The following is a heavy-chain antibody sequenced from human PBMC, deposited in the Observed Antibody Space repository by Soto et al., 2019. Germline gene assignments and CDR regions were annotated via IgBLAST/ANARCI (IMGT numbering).Heavy chain of an antibody. CDR3: ARDNRLLWFGEFNY. J-gene: IGHJ4*02. CDR2: INAGNGNT. D-gene: IGHD3-10*01. CDR1: GYTFTSYA. Sequence: QVQLVQSGAEVKKPGASVKVSCKASGYTFTSYAMHWVRQAPGQRLEWMGWINAGNGNTKYSQKFQGRVTITRDTSASTAYMELSSMRSEDTAVYYCARDNRLLWFGEFNYWGQGTLVTVSS. V-gene: IGHV1-3*01.